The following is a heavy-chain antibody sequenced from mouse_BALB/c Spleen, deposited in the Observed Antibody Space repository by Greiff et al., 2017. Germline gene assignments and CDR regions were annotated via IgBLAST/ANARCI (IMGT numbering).Heavy chain of an antibody. CDR2: IWTGGGT. CDR3: VRAGTLYYAMDY. CDR1: GFSLTSYD. V-gene: IGHV2-9-2*01. Sequence: VQLVESGPGLVAPSQSLSITCTVSGFSLTSYDISWIRQPPGKGLEWLGVIWTGGGTNYNSAFMSRLSISKDNSKSQVFLKMNSLQTDDTAIYYCVRAGTLYYAMDYWGQGTSVTVSS. D-gene: IGHD4-1*01. J-gene: IGHJ4*01.